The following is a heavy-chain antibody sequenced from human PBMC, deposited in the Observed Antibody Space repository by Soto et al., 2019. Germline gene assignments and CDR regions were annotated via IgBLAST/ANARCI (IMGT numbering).Heavy chain of an antibody. Sequence: EVQLLESGGGLAQPGGSLRLSCAASRLTFGRYAMSWVRQAPGKGLEWVSGISGRGTSTYYADSVKGRFTISRDNSNSTLYLQMDNLRAEDTAVYYCAKAFYREEDGYNSFDYWGQGTLVTVSS. CDR1: RLTFGRYA. V-gene: IGHV3-23*01. CDR3: AKAFYREEDGYNSFDY. D-gene: IGHD2-21*01. J-gene: IGHJ4*02. CDR2: ISGRGTST.